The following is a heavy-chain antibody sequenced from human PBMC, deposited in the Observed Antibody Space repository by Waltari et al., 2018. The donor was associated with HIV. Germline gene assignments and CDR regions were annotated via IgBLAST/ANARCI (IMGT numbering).Heavy chain of an antibody. V-gene: IGHV7-4-1*02. CDR1: GSTFNKYA. J-gene: IGHJ5*02. CDR3: AEVGRKKWFDP. Sequence: QVQLVKPGSELKKPGASVKISCTGSGSTFNKYAINWVRQAPGQGMEWMGGIDAQTGNRTYAQGLSGRFGFSLDAFVSTAYLQINSLAAEDTAIYYCAEVGRKKWFDPWGQGTLVTVSS. CDR2: IDAQTGNR. D-gene: IGHD1-26*01.